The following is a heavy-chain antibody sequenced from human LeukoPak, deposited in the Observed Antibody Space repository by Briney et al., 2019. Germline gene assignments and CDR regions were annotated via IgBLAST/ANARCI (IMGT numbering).Heavy chain of an antibody. D-gene: IGHD7-27*01. J-gene: IGHJ4*02. CDR1: GFTFSSYS. CDR3: ARDRMGGNWASFDY. Sequence: GGSLRLSCAASGFTFSSYSMNWVRQAPGKGLEWVSSISSSSSYIYYADSVKGRLTISRDNAKNSLYLQMNSLRAEDTAVYYCARDRMGGNWASFDYWGQGTLVTVSS. V-gene: IGHV3-21*01. CDR2: ISSSSSYI.